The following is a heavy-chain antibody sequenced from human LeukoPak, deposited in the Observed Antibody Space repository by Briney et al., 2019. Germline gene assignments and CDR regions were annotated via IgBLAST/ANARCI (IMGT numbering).Heavy chain of an antibody. V-gene: IGHV1-2*02. Sequence: ASVTVSRMSSVYTLTGHYIHWVRPARRQGRGWMERINTNSGDTNYAQHLRGRVSMTRDTSNNTPYMQLSGLRADDTALYYCARGLGWDSGNYLGAWGQGTLVTVSS. J-gene: IGHJ5*02. D-gene: IGHD1-26*01. CDR1: VYTLTGHY. CDR2: INTNSGDT. CDR3: ARGLGWDSGNYLGA.